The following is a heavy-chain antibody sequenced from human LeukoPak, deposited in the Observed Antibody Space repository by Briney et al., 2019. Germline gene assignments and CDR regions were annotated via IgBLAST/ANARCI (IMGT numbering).Heavy chain of an antibody. CDR2: IKQDGSEK. J-gene: IGHJ4*02. Sequence: GGSLRLSCAASGFTFSSYEMNWVRQAPGKGLEWVANIKQDGSEKYYVDSVKGRFTISRDNSKNTLYLQMNSLRAEDTAVYYCARLDMDYYDSSDDGFDYWGQGALVTVSS. CDR3: ARLDMDYYDSSDDGFDY. CDR1: GFTFSSYE. V-gene: IGHV3-7*03. D-gene: IGHD3-22*01.